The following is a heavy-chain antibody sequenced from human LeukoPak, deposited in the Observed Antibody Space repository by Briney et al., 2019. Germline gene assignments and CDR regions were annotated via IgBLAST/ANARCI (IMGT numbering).Heavy chain of an antibody. CDR3: ARQLGYCSGGSCYRAWFDP. CDR2: IYCSGST. D-gene: IGHD2-15*01. V-gene: IGHV4-59*01. Sequence: SETLSLTCTVSGGSISSYYWSWIRQPPGKGLEWIGYIYCSGSTNYNPSLKSRVTISVDTSKNQFSLKLSSVTAADTAVYYCARQLGYCSGGSCYRAWFDPWGQGTLVTVSS. J-gene: IGHJ5*02. CDR1: GGSISSYY.